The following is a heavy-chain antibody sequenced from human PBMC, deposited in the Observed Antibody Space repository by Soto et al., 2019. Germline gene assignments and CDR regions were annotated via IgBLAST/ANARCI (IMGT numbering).Heavy chain of an antibody. CDR2: FDPEDGET. Sequence: ASVKVSCKVSGYTLTELSMHWVRQAPGKGLEWMGGFDPEDGETIYAQKFQGRVTMTEDTSTDTAYMELSSLRSDDTAVYFCARGGQWDFLSDYWGQGTLVTVSS. CDR3: ARGGQWDFLSDY. CDR1: GYTLTELS. J-gene: IGHJ4*02. D-gene: IGHD1-26*01. V-gene: IGHV1-24*01.